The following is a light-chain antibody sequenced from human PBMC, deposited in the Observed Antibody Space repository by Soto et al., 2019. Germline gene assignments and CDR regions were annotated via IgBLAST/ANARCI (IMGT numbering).Light chain of an antibody. CDR1: HDISTY. CDR2: EES. CDR3: QQLNTLPFT. Sequence: DIELTPSPSLLSASVGDRVPITCRASHDISTYLAWYQQKPGKDPKLMIYEESTLQSGVPSRFSGSGSGTEFTLTISGLLPEDFATYHCQQLNTLPFTFGQGTRVEIK. V-gene: IGKV1-9*01. J-gene: IGKJ5*01.